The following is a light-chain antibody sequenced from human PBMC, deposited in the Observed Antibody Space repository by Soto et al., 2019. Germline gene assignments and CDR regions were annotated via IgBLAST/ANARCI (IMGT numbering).Light chain of an antibody. CDR3: CSFTTSGTLV. V-gene: IGLV2-14*01. CDR1: SSDIGAYNH. CDR2: EVN. J-gene: IGLJ1*01. Sequence: QSVLTQPASVSGSPGQWITISCTGTSSDIGAYNHVSWYQQNPGKAPQLIIYEVNNRPSGLSNRFSASKSGNAASLTISGLQAEDEADYFCCSFTTSGTLVFGTGTKVTVL.